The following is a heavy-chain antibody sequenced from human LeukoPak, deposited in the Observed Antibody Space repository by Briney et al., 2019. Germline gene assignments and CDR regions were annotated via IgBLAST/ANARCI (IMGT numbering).Heavy chain of an antibody. CDR1: GFTFSTYA. J-gene: IGHJ4*02. CDR3: AKDMEWELTYYFDY. Sequence: PGGSLRLSCAASGFTFSTYAMHWVRQAPGKGLEWVSGISWNSGSIGYADSVKGRFTISRDNAKNSLYLQMNSLRAEDTALYYCAKDMEWELTYYFDYWGQGTLVTVSS. V-gene: IGHV3-9*01. CDR2: ISWNSGSI. D-gene: IGHD1-26*01.